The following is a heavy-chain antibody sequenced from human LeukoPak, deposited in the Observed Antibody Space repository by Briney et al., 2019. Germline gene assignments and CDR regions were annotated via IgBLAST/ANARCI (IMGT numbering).Heavy chain of an antibody. CDR1: GGSISPFY. CDR2: IYYSGST. Sequence: SETLSLTCTVSGGSISPFYWSWIRQSPDKGLVWIGNIYYSGSTNYNPSFKGRVTISLDTSKKQYSLHLSSVTAADTAIYYCARHFSGFDHWGQGAQVTVSS. D-gene: IGHD2-8*02. J-gene: IGHJ4*02. CDR3: ARHFSGFDH. V-gene: IGHV4-59*08.